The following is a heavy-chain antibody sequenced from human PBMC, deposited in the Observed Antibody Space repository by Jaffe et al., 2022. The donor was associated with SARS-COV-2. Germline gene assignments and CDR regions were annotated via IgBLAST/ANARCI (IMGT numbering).Heavy chain of an antibody. CDR2: INHSRSI. Sequence: QVQLQQWGAGLLKPSETLSLTCTVYGGSFSAYYWSWIRQPPGKGLEWIGEINHSRSINYSPSLQSRVTMSVDTSKKQFSLKLKSVTAADTGVYYCARISYSGGSLVSLDSWGQGTQVTVSS. J-gene: IGHJ4*02. D-gene: IGHD2-15*01. V-gene: IGHV4-34*01. CDR3: ARISYSGGSLVSLDS. CDR1: GGSFSAYY.